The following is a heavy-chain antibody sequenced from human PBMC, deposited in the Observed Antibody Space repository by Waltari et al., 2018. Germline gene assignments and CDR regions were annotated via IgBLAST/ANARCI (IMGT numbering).Heavy chain of an antibody. CDR3: ARDNNAIAARLLHYYYGMDV. Sequence: QVQLVQSGAEVKKPGASVKVSCKASGYTFTSYAMHWVRQAPGQRLEWMGWINAGNGNTKYSRKFQGRVTITRDTSASTAYMELSSLRSEDTAVYYCARDNNAIAARLLHYYYGMDVWGQGTTVTVSS. V-gene: IGHV1-3*01. J-gene: IGHJ6*02. CDR2: INAGNGNT. CDR1: GYTFTSYA. D-gene: IGHD6-6*01.